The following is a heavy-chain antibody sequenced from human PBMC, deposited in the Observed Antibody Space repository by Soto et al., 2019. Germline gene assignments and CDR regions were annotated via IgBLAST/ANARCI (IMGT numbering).Heavy chain of an antibody. Sequence: QITLNESGPALVKPTQTLTLTCTFSGFSLNTRDVGVGWIRQPPGKALEWLGVVYWDDDKTYSPSLKSRLTITKDTPKTPVVLRMTKMDPVDTATYYCAHCMGVVASFWGQGTLVTVSS. V-gene: IGHV2-5*02. CDR2: VYWDDDK. CDR1: GFSLNTRDVG. CDR3: AHCMGVVASF. J-gene: IGHJ4*02. D-gene: IGHD2-15*01.